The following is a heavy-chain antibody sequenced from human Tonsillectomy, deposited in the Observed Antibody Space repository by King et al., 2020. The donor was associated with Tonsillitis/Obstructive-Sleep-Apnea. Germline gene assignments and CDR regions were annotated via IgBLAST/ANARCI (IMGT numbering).Heavy chain of an antibody. CDR2: ISGDGGYI. J-gene: IGHJ6*03. CDR1: GFSFSAYA. V-gene: IGHV3-21*01. Sequence: VQLVESGGGLVKPGGSLRLSCAASGFSFSAYAMTWVRRAPGKGLEWVSSISGDGGYIYYADSVRGRFTISRDNAKNSLYLQMDSLRAEDTAVYYCARTSYGSGVYYYFYMDVWGKGTTVAVS. D-gene: IGHD3-10*01. CDR3: ARTSYGSGVYYYFYMDV.